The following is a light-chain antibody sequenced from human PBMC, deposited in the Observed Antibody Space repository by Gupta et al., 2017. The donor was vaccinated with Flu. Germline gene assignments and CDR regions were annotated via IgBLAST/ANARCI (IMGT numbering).Light chain of an antibody. CDR2: EGN. CDR3: CSSAVQGV. J-gene: IGLJ3*02. Sequence: ISCTGTSSDVGSYNLVSWYQQHPGKAPKLIIYEGNKRPSGVSNRFSGSKSGNTASLTISGLQAEDEANYYCCSSAVQGVFGGRTKLTVL. CDR1: SSDVGSYNL. V-gene: IGLV2-23*01.